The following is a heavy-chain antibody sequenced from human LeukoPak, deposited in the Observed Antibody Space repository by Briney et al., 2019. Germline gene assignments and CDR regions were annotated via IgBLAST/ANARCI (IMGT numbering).Heavy chain of an antibody. D-gene: IGHD6-19*01. CDR3: AREGTSSGNIYGMDV. Sequence: ASVKVSCKASGYTFTGYYMHWVRQAPGQGLEWMGWINPNSGGTNYAQKFQGWVTMTRDTSISTAYMELSRLRSDDTGVYYCAREGTSSGNIYGMDVWGQGTTVTVSS. CDR2: INPNSGGT. V-gene: IGHV1-2*04. J-gene: IGHJ6*02. CDR1: GYTFTGYY.